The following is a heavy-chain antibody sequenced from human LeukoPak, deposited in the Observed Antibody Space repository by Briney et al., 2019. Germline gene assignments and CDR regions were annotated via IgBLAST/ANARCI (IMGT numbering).Heavy chain of an antibody. D-gene: IGHD6-25*01. Sequence: SVKVSCKASGYTFTSYGISWVRQAPGQGLEWMGGIIPIFGTANYAQKFQGRVTITADKSTSTAYMELSSLRSEDTAVYYCARGSLGYPSYYYYMDVWGKGTTVTVSS. V-gene: IGHV1-69*06. J-gene: IGHJ6*03. CDR1: GYTFTSYG. CDR2: IIPIFGTA. CDR3: ARGSLGYPSYYYYMDV.